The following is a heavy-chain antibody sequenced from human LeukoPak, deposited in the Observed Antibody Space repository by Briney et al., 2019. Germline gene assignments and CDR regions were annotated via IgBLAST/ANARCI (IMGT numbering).Heavy chain of an antibody. CDR2: IYSGGST. V-gene: IGHV3-66*02. CDR1: VFTVSSNY. Sequence: GGSLRLSCAPSVFTVSSNYMSWVRQAPGKGLEWVSVIYSGGSTYYADSVKGRFTISRDNSKNTLYLQMNSLRAEDTAVYYCAREMFPNWFDPWGQGTLVTVSS. D-gene: IGHD3-10*02. J-gene: IGHJ5*02. CDR3: AREMFPNWFDP.